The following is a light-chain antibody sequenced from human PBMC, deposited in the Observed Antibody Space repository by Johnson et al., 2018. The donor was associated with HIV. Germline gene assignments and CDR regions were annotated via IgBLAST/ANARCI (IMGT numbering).Light chain of an antibody. Sequence: QPVLTQPPSVSAAPGQKVTISCSGSSSNIGNNYVSWYQQLPGTAPKLLICENNKRPSGIPDRFSGSKSGTSATLGITGLQTGDEADYYCGTWDISLSVGYV. V-gene: IGLV1-51*02. CDR2: ENN. CDR1: SSNIGNNY. J-gene: IGLJ1*01. CDR3: GTWDISLSVGYV.